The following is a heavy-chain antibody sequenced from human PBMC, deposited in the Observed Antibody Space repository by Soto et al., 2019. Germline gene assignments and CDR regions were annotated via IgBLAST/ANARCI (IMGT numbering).Heavy chain of an antibody. CDR1: GGTSNNYV. V-gene: IGHV1-69*06. Sequence: QVQLVQSGAEVKKPGSSVKVSCRASGGTSNNYVINWVRQAPGQGLEWMAGIIPIFGTPNYAQKFQGRVTITADKSTSTAYMELNSLRSEDTAVYYCAGRCDGTNCLAHFDYWGQGTLVTVSS. D-gene: IGHD2-2*01. CDR2: IIPIFGTP. J-gene: IGHJ4*02. CDR3: AGRCDGTNCLAHFDY.